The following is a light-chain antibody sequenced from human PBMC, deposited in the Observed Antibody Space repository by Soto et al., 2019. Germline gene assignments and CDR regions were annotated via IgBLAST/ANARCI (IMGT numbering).Light chain of an antibody. V-gene: IGLV1-40*01. J-gene: IGLJ3*02. CDR3: QAYEYSLTASV. CDR1: TSNLGAGYD. CDR2: GNR. Sequence: QSVLTQPPSVSGAPGQRVTLSCTGNTSNLGAGYDVHWYQQLPGAAPKLVIFGNRNRPSGVPERFSGSKSGTSASLAITGLQAEDAADYYCQAYEYSLTASVFGGGTKRTVL.